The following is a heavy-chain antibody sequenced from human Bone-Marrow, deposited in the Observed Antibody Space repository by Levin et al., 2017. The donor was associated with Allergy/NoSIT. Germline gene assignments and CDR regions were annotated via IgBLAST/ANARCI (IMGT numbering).Heavy chain of an antibody. Sequence: PSETLSLTCTVSGGSISHNYYYWGWIRQPPGKGLEWIGSFYYSGSTYYNPSLKSRVTISVDTSKNQFSLQLSSVSAADTAVYYCARMKGPRDGGGNWVGPWGQGTLVTVSS. D-gene: IGHD4-23*01. CDR3: ARMKGPRDGGGNWVGP. CDR2: FYYSGST. J-gene: IGHJ5*02. CDR1: GGSISHNYYY. V-gene: IGHV4-39*07.